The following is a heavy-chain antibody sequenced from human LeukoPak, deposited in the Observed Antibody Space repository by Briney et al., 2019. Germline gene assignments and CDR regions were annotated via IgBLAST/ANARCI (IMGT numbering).Heavy chain of an antibody. CDR2: VHYSGTI. V-gene: IGHV4-59*08. CDR3: ARPLGSKNAFDI. Sequence: SETLSLTCTVSGGSISNYYWSWIRQSPGKGLEWIGYVHYSGTINYNPSLKSRVSMSIDTSKDQFSLRLNSVTAADTAVYYCARPLGSKNAFDIWGQGTVVTVSS. CDR1: GGSISNYY. D-gene: IGHD4-11*01. J-gene: IGHJ3*02.